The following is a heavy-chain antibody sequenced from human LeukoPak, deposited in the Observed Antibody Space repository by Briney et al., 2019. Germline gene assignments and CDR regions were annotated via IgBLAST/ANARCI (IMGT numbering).Heavy chain of an antibody. CDR3: ARDPIVGATTWWVFDY. V-gene: IGHV3-7*01. CDR1: GFTFSSYW. D-gene: IGHD1-26*01. Sequence: GGSLRLSCAASGFTFSSYWMSWVRQAPGKGLEWVANIKQDGSEKYYVDSVKGRFTISRDNAKNSLYLQMNSLRAEDTAVYYCARDPIVGATTWWVFDYWGQGTLVTVSS. CDR2: IKQDGSEK. J-gene: IGHJ4*02.